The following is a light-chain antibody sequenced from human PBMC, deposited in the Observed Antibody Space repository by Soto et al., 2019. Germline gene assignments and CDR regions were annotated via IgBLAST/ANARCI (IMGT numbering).Light chain of an antibody. CDR2: GAS. J-gene: IGKJ1*01. V-gene: IGKV3-15*01. CDR1: QRISSN. CDR3: QHYNNWPPWT. Sequence: FVLPQSPSTLSVSPGERSTLSCISSQRISSNLAWCQQRPGQAPRLLIYGASTRAPGIPARFSGSGSETEFTLTISSLQSEDFAVYYCQHYNNWPPWTFGQGTKVDIK.